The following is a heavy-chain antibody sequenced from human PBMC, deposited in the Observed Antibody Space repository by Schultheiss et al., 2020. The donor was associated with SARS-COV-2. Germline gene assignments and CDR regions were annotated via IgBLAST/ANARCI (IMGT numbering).Heavy chain of an antibody. V-gene: IGHV1-8*03. CDR3: ARGYRVVPFYYHYGMDV. D-gene: IGHD2-15*01. Sequence: ASVKVSCKASGYTFTSYGINWVRQATGQGLEWMGWMNPTSGDIGYVQKFQGRVSFTRSTSISTAYMELSSLRSEDTAVYYCARGYRVVPFYYHYGMDVWGQGTTVTVSS. CDR1: GYTFTSYG. J-gene: IGHJ6*02. CDR2: MNPTSGDI.